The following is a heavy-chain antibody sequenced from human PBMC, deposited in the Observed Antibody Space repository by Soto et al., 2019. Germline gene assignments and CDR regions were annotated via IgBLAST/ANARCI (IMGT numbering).Heavy chain of an antibody. V-gene: IGHV1-18*01. Sequence: ASVKVSCKASGYTFTSYGISWVRQAPGQGLEWMGWISAYNGNTNYAQKLQGRVTMTTDTSTSTAYMELRSLRSDDTAVYYCARDETVAGTLFYFAYWGQGTLVTVSS. D-gene: IGHD6-19*01. CDR2: ISAYNGNT. J-gene: IGHJ4*02. CDR1: GYTFTSYG. CDR3: ARDETVAGTLFYFAY.